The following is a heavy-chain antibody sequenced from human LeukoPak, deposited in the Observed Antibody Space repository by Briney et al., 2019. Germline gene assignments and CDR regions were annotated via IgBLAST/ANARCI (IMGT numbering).Heavy chain of an antibody. CDR2: ISSSSSYI. J-gene: IGHJ4*02. V-gene: IGHV3-21*01. CDR1: GFTFSSYS. D-gene: IGHD6-19*01. CDR3: ASWPGGWYGEDS. Sequence: GGSLRLSCAASGFTFSSYSMNWVRQAPGKGLEWVSSISSSSSYIYYADSVKGRFTISRDNAKNSLYLQMNSLRAEDTAVYYCASWPGGWYGEDSWGQGPLVTVSS.